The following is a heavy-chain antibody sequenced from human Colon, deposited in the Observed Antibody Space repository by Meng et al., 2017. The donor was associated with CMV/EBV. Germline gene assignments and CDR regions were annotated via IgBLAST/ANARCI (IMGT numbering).Heavy chain of an antibody. D-gene: IGHD3-16*01. J-gene: IGHJ6*02. V-gene: IGHV3-30*02. CDR1: GFIFSSYD. CDR3: AKGRYVFGGRNGMDV. Sequence: GESLKISWAASGFIFSSYDIHWVRQAPDKGLEWVAFIGHDGSNKYFADSVRGRFTISRDNSRNTVDLQMNSLRGEDTAVYYCAKGRYVFGGRNGMDVWGQGTTVTVSS. CDR2: IGHDGSNK.